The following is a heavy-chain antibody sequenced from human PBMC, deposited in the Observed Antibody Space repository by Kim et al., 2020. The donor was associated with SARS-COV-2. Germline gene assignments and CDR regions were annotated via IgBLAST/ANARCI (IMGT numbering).Heavy chain of an antibody. CDR1: GFTLSNFA. J-gene: IGHJ4*02. CDR2: MGGSSGRT. CDR3: AGGGRYGSSSLVGY. D-gene: IGHD6-6*01. Sequence: GGSLRLSCAASGFTLSNFAMSWVRQAPGKGLEWVSSMGGSSGRTYYADSVKGRFTLSRDNSKNTLHLQMNSLGAEDTALYYCAGGGRYGSSSLVGYWGQGTLVTVSS. V-gene: IGHV3-23*01.